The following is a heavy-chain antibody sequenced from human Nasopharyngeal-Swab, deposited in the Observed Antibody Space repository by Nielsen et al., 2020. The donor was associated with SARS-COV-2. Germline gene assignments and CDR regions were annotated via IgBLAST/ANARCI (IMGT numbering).Heavy chain of an antibody. CDR3: ARDLQVYGMDV. V-gene: IGHV3-23*01. Sequence: GESLKISCAASGFTFSNYAMNWVRQAPGKGLEWVSLISGSGYSTYYADSVKGRFTISRDNSKNTLYLQMNSLRAEDTAVYYCARDLQVYGMDVWGQGTTVTVSS. CDR2: ISGSGYST. D-gene: IGHD5-24*01. CDR1: GFTFSNYA. J-gene: IGHJ6*02.